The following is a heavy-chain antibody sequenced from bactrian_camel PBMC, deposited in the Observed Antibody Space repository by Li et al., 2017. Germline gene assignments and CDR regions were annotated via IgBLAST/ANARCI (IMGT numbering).Heavy chain of an antibody. CDR1: GYTYNRYC. J-gene: IGHJ4*01. Sequence: HVQLVESGGGSVKAGGSLTLTCVASGYTYNRYCMGWYRQAPGKEREVVSILQNDGSTYYGDPVKGRFTISRDAAKNTVSLQLNSLKTEDMAMYYCSRRDLKYWGQGTQVTVS. CDR2: LQNDGST. CDR3: SRRDLKY. V-gene: IGHV3S9*01.